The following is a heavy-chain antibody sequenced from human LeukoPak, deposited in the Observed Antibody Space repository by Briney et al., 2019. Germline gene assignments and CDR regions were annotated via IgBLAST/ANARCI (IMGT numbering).Heavy chain of an antibody. D-gene: IGHD1-1*01. CDR3: ARPSSNWWNDLFFDY. Sequence: ASVKVSCKVSGYTLTELSMHWVRQAPGKGLEWMGGFDPEDGETIYAQKFQGRVTMTEDTSTDTAYMELNSLTAEDTAVYYCARPSSNWWNDLFFDYWGQGTLVTVSS. CDR1: GYTLTELS. CDR2: FDPEDGET. J-gene: IGHJ4*02. V-gene: IGHV1-24*01.